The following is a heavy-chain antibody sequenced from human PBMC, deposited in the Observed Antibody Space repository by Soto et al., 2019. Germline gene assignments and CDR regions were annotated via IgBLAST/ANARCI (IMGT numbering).Heavy chain of an antibody. CDR3: ARVPRVTWYAHLLY. J-gene: IGHJ4*02. V-gene: IGHV1-18*04. D-gene: IGHD2-21*02. Sequence: QVQLVQSGAEVKKPGASVKVSCKTSGYTFTSYGISWVRQAPGQGLEWMGWISGYSGNTNYAQMLQGRVTMTTDTSTSTAYLELRSLRSDDTAVYYCARVPRVTWYAHLLYWGQGTLVTVSS. CDR1: GYTFTSYG. CDR2: ISGYSGNT.